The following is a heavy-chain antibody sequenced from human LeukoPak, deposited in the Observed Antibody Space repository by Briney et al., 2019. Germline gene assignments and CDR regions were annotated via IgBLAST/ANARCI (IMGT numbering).Heavy chain of an antibody. Sequence: PGASLRLSCAASGFTFSSYAMSWVRQAPGKGLEWVSAISGSGGSTYYADSVKGRFTISRDNSKNTLYLQMNSLRAEDTAVYYCAKGIVVVVAATDASDIWGQGTMVTVSS. D-gene: IGHD2-15*01. V-gene: IGHV3-23*01. CDR2: ISGSGGST. CDR1: GFTFSSYA. J-gene: IGHJ3*02. CDR3: AKGIVVVVAATDASDI.